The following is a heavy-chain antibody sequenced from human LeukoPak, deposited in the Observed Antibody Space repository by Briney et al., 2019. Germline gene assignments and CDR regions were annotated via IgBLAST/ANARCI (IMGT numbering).Heavy chain of an antibody. D-gene: IGHD3-10*01. CDR3: ASLYDGRTHYYGSGSYYSY. CDR2: IYYSGST. J-gene: IGHJ4*02. Sequence: SETLSLNCTVSGGSISSGDYYWSWIRQHPGKGLEWIGYIYYSGSTYYNPSLKSRVTISVDTSKNQFSLKLSSVTAADTAVYYCASLYDGRTHYYGSGSYYSYWGQGTLVTVSS. V-gene: IGHV4-31*03. CDR1: GGSISSGDYY.